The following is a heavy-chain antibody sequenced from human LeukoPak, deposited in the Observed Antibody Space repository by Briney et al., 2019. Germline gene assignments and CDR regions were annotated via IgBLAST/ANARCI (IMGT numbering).Heavy chain of an antibody. V-gene: IGHV4-4*07. CDR2: IYTSGST. J-gene: IGHJ6*03. Sequence: SETLSLTCTVSGGSISSYYWSWLRQPAGKGLEWIGRIYTSGSTNYKPSLKSRVTMSVDTSKNQFSLKLSSVTAADTAVYYCARDRARGYSYGFPYYYYYYMDVWGKGTTVTVSS. CDR3: ARDRARGYSYGFPYYYYYYMDV. D-gene: IGHD5-18*01. CDR1: GGSISSYY.